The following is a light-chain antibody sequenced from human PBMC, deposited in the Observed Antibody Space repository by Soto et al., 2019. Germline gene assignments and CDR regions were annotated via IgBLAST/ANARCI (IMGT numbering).Light chain of an antibody. CDR1: QSLLHSNGYNY. CDR2: LGS. Sequence: DIVMTQSPLSLPVTPGEPASISCRYSQSLLHSNGYNYLDWYLQKPGRSPQLLIYLGSNRASGVPDWFSGSGSSTDFTLKVSRVEAEDVGVYYCMHALQTLTRTFGQGTKVEIK. V-gene: IGKV2-28*01. J-gene: IGKJ1*01. CDR3: MHALQTLTRT.